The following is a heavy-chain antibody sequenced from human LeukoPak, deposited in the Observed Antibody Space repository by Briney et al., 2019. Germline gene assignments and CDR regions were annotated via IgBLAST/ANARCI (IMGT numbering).Heavy chain of an antibody. V-gene: IGHV3-15*01. Sequence: GGSLRLSCAASGFTFSNAWMSWVRQAPGKGLEWVGRIKSKTDGGTTDYAAPVKGRFTISRDDSKNTLYLQMNSLKTEDTAVYYCTRGSTPATGAFDIWGQGTMVTVSS. CDR2: IKSKTDGGTT. J-gene: IGHJ3*02. CDR1: GFTFSNAW. D-gene: IGHD5-12*01. CDR3: TRGSTPATGAFDI.